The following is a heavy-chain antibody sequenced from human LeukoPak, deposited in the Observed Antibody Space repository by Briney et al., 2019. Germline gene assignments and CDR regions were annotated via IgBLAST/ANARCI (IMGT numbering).Heavy chain of an antibody. Sequence: PGGSLRLSCAASGFTFSNAWMSWVRQAPGKGLEWVGRIKSKTDGGTTDYAAPVRGSFTIPRDDSKNTLYLQMNGLKTEDSAVYYCTTELWFGELLMDYWGQGTLVTVSS. J-gene: IGHJ4*02. D-gene: IGHD3-10*01. CDR1: GFTFSNAW. CDR2: IKSKTDGGTT. CDR3: TTELWFGELLMDY. V-gene: IGHV3-15*01.